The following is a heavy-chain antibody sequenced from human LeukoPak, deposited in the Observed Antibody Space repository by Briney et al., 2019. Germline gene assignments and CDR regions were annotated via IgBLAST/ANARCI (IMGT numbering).Heavy chain of an antibody. CDR2: ISWNSGSI. CDR3: AKDVGSGIVGSFDY. V-gene: IGHV3-9*03. CDR1: GFTFDDYA. Sequence: PGGSLRLSCAASGFTFDDYAMHWVRQAPGKGLEWVSGISWNSGSIGYADSVKGRFTISRDNAKNSLYLQMNSLRAEDMALYYCAKDVGSGIVGSFDYWGQGTLVTVSS. D-gene: IGHD2-15*01. J-gene: IGHJ4*02.